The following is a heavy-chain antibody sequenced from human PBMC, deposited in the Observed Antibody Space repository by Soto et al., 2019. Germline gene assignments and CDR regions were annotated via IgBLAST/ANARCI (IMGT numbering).Heavy chain of an antibody. Sequence: ASVKVSCKASGYTFTRYNVHWVRQAPGQGLEWMAIINPSGGTTYYVQKFEGRVTLTTDTSTSTVYMELSSLRSDDTAVYYCARDRVTETLIGGAYYYGRNVWRQVNTVTVS. V-gene: IGHV1-46*01. D-gene: IGHD1-7*01. CDR2: INPSGGTT. CDR1: GYTFTRYN. J-gene: IGHJ6*02. CDR3: ARDRVTETLIGGAYYYGRNV.